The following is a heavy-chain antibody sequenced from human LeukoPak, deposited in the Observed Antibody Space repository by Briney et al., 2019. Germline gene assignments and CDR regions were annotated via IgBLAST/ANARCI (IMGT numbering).Heavy chain of an antibody. CDR1: GYSFTTYW. CDR2: IYPGDSDT. J-gene: IGHJ4*02. Sequence: GESLKISCKGSGYSFTTYWIGWVRHMPGKGLEWMGIIYPGDSDTRYSPSFQGQVTTSADKSISTAYLQWSSLKASDTAIYYCVRRDVGYYYFDYWGQGTLVTVSS. V-gene: IGHV5-51*01. D-gene: IGHD3-22*01. CDR3: VRRDVGYYYFDY.